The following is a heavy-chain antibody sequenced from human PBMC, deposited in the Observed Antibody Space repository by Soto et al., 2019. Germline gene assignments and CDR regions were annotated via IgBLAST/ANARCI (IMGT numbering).Heavy chain of an antibody. CDR1: GGSISSGGYY. Sequence: NPSETLSLTCTVSGGSISSGGYYWSWIRQHPGKGLEWIGYIYYSGSTYYNPSLKSRVTISVDTSKNQFSLKLSSVTAADTAVYYCARTYYDILTGYYISPAFDYWGQGTLVTVSS. CDR2: IYYSGST. J-gene: IGHJ4*02. D-gene: IGHD3-9*01. V-gene: IGHV4-31*03. CDR3: ARTYYDILTGYYISPAFDY.